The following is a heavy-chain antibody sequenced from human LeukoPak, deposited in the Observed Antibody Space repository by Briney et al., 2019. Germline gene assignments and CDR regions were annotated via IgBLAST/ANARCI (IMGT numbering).Heavy chain of an antibody. V-gene: IGHV4-34*01. CDR3: ARGPTYYYDSSGYSAFDI. D-gene: IGHD3-22*01. J-gene: IGHJ3*02. CDR2: INHSGST. Sequence: PSETLSLTCAVYGGPFSGYYWSWIRQPPGKALEWIGEINHSGSTNYNPSLKSRVTISVDTSKNQFSLKLSSVTAADTAVYYCARGPTYYYDSSGYSAFDIWGQGTMVTVSS. CDR1: GGPFSGYY.